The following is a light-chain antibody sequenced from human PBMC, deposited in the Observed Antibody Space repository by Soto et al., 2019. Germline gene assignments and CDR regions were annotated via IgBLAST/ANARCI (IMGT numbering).Light chain of an antibody. CDR2: DAS. Sequence: DLQMTQSPSSLSASVRDRVTITCRASQSIGRFLNWYQQKLGKAPELLIFDASNLKSGVSSRFSGSGSGTEFTLTISRLQPDDVATYYCLQYSSHSWTFGQGTKVDIK. CDR3: LQYSSHSWT. J-gene: IGKJ1*01. V-gene: IGKV1-5*01. CDR1: QSIGRF.